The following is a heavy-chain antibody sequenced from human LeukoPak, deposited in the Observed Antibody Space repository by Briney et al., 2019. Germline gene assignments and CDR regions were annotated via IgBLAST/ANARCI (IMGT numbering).Heavy chain of an antibody. D-gene: IGHD6-13*01. CDR2: ISCKSASL. V-gene: IGHV3-9*01. CDR3: AKDYAYSSSWYDY. Sequence: HTGGSLRLFCEPSGFTFDDYGMHWARQAPGKGVEWVSTISCKSASLSYVDSVKGRFPISRDNAKKTLYLQMTSLRPEDTALYYCAKDYAYSSSWYDYWGQGTLVTVSS. CDR1: GFTFDDYG. J-gene: IGHJ4*02.